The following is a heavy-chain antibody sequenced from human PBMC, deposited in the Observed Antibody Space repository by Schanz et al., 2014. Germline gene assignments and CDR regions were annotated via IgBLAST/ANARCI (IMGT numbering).Heavy chain of an antibody. Sequence: QVHLVESGGGVVQPGGSLRLSCAASGFTFRTYGMHWVRQAPGKGLEWVAFISYDGNNQYYADSVKGRFTISRDNSKNTLYLQMNSLRAEDTAVYYCVKDLQRELLRDDHYYGMDVWGQGTTVTVSS. D-gene: IGHD1-26*01. CDR2: ISYDGNNQ. CDR3: VKDLQRELLRDDHYYGMDV. J-gene: IGHJ6*02. V-gene: IGHV3-30*19. CDR1: GFTFRTYG.